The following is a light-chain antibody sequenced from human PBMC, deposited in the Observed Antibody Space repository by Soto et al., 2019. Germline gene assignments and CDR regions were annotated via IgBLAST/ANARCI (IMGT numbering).Light chain of an antibody. CDR3: QQRSNWPSIT. CDR2: GAS. J-gene: IGKJ5*01. V-gene: IGKV3D-20*02. Sequence: EIVLTQSPGTLSLSPGERATLSCRASQSVSSSYLAWYQQKPGQAPRLLIYGASNRATGIPARFSGSGSGTDFTLAINSLEPEDFAVYYCQQRSNWPSITFGQGTRLEIK. CDR1: QSVSSSY.